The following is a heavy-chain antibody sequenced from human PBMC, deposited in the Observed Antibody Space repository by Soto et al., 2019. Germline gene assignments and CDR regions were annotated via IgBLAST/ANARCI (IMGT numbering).Heavy chain of an antibody. J-gene: IGHJ4*02. CDR3: ARGKDDFWSGYLDN. Sequence: QVQLVQSGAEVKKPGASVKVSCKASGYTFTSYGISWVRQAPGQGLEWMGWISADNGNRNYAQKFQGRVTMTTDTSANTAYMDPRSLRSDDTAVYYCARGKDDFWSGYLDNWGQGTLVTVPS. CDR1: GYTFTSYG. CDR2: ISADNGNR. V-gene: IGHV1-18*01. D-gene: IGHD3-3*01.